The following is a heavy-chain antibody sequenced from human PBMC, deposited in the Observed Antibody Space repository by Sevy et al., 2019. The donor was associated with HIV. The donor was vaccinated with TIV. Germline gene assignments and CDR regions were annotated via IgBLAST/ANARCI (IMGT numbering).Heavy chain of an antibody. CDR2: ISSSSNDI. V-gene: IGHV3-11*06. CDR1: GFTLSDYY. Sequence: GGSLRLSCTASGFTLSDYYMSWIRQAPGKGLQWVSCISSSSNDIYYADSLKGRFTISRDNAKNSLYLQMNSLRAEDTAVYYCARKMELLVPDYWGQGTLVTVSS. CDR3: ARKMELLVPDY. D-gene: IGHD1-7*01. J-gene: IGHJ4*02.